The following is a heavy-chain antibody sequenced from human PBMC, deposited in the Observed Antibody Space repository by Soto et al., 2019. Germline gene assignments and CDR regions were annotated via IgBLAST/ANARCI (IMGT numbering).Heavy chain of an antibody. J-gene: IGHJ6*02. CDR2: ISSSSSYT. CDR3: ARDRQAYCSSTSCPHYYYYGMDV. Sequence: GGSLRLSCAPSVFTFSDYYMGWIRQAPGKGLEWVSYISSSSSYTNYADSVKGRFTISRDNAKNSLYLQMNSLRAEDTAVYYCARDRQAYCSSTSCPHYYYYGMDVWGQGTTVTVSS. CDR1: VFTFSDYY. D-gene: IGHD2-2*01. V-gene: IGHV3-11*06.